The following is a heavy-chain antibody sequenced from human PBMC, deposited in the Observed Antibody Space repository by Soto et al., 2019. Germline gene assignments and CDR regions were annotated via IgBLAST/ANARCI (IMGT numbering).Heavy chain of an antibody. D-gene: IGHD5-12*01. CDR2: LSYDGSNK. Sequence: QVQLVESGGGVVQPGRFLRLSCAASGFTFSSYAMHWVRQAPGQGLEWAATLSYDGSNKYYTESVKGRFTISRENSQNTLYLQMNSLRAEDKAVYYCARDPGRRRWLQFYFDYWGQGTLVTVSS. CDR1: GFTFSSYA. J-gene: IGHJ4*02. CDR3: ARDPGRRRWLQFYFDY. V-gene: IGHV3-30-3*01.